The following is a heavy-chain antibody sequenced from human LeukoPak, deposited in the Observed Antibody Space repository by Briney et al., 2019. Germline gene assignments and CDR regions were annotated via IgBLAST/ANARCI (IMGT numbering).Heavy chain of an antibody. Sequence: SETLSLTCTVSGGSISSSSYYWGWIRQPPGRGLEWIGSIYYSGSTYYNPSLKSRVTISVDTSKNQFSLKLSSVTAADTDVYYCARGGSGYDYYFDYWGQGTLVTVSS. J-gene: IGHJ4*02. CDR3: ARGGSGYDYYFDY. CDR2: IYYSGST. V-gene: IGHV4-39*07. D-gene: IGHD5-12*01. CDR1: GGSISSSSYY.